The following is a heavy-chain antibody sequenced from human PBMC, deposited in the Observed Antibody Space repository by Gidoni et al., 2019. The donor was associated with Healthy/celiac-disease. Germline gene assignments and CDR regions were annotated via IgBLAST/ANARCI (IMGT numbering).Heavy chain of an antibody. Sequence: EVQLLESGGGLVQPGGSLRLSCPASGFTFSSYAMSWVRQAPGKGLEWVSAISGSGGSTYYADSVKGRFTISRDNSKNTLYLQMNSLRAEDTAVYYCASFYHEADEAFDIWGQGTMVTVSS. CDR3: ASFYHEADEAFDI. J-gene: IGHJ3*02. V-gene: IGHV3-23*01. CDR2: ISGSGGST. CDR1: GFTFSSYA. D-gene: IGHD2-2*01.